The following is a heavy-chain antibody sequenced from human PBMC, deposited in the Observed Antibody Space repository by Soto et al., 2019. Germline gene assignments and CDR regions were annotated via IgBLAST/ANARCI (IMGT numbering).Heavy chain of an antibody. Sequence: SETLSLTCTVSGGSISSYYWSWIRQPPGKGLEWIGYIYYSGSTNYNPSLKSRVTISVDTSKNQFSLKLSSVTAADTAVYYCARDSNSVGATYFDYWGQGPLGTVSS. D-gene: IGHD1-26*01. CDR1: GGSISSYY. J-gene: IGHJ4*02. V-gene: IGHV4-59*01. CDR3: ARDSNSVGATYFDY. CDR2: IYYSGST.